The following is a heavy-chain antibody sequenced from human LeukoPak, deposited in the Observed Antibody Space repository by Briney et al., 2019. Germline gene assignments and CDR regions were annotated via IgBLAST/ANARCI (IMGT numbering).Heavy chain of an antibody. J-gene: IGHJ4*02. Sequence: SETLSLTCTVSGGSISSFYWSWIRQPPGKGLEWIGYIYYSGSTNYNPSLKSRITISVDTSKNQFSLKLTSVTAADTAVYYCARSSSGRYANFDYWGQGTLVTVSS. V-gene: IGHV4-59*08. CDR2: IYYSGST. D-gene: IGHD1-26*01. CDR3: ARSSSGRYANFDY. CDR1: GGSISSFY.